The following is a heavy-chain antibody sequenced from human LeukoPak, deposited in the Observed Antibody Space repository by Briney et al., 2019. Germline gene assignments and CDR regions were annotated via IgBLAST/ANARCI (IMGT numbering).Heavy chain of an antibody. D-gene: IGHD3-10*01. Sequence: SETLSLTCTVSGGSISSGSYYWSWIRQPAGKGLEWIGRIYTSGSTNYNPSLKSRVTISVDTSKNQFSLKLSSVTAADTAVYYCARAGGLVRGVLGYWGQGTLVTVSS. V-gene: IGHV4-61*02. CDR3: ARAGGLVRGVLGY. CDR2: IYTSGST. J-gene: IGHJ4*02. CDR1: GGSISSGSYY.